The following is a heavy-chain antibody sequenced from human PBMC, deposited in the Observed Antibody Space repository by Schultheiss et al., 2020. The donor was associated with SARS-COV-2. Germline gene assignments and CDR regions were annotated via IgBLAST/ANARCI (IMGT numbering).Heavy chain of an antibody. CDR1: GFTFSHYA. V-gene: IGHV3-23*01. J-gene: IGHJ5*02. CDR2: ITDSGDAT. D-gene: IGHD2-15*01. Sequence: GGSLRLSCAASGFTFSHYAMAWVRQVSGKGLEWVSAITDSGDATFDADSVKVRFTISRDNSKNTLFLYMNSLRAEDTARYYCVRREEPSVGSGWFDTWGQGTLVTVSS. CDR3: VRREEPSVGSGWFDT.